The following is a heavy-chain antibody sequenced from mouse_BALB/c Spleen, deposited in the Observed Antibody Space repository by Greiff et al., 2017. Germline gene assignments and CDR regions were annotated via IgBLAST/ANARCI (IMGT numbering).Heavy chain of an antibody. CDR1: GYTFTEYI. D-gene: IGHD1-1*01. CDR2: FYPGSGSI. J-gene: IGHJ1*01. Sequence: QVQLKESGAELVKPGASVKLSCKASGYTFTEYIIHWVKQRSGQGLEWIGWFYPGSGSIKYNEKFKDKATLTADKSSSTVYMELSRLTSEDSAVYFCARHEAYYYGSSDWYFDVWGAGTTVTVSS. V-gene: IGHV1-62-2*01. CDR3: ARHEAYYYGSSDWYFDV.